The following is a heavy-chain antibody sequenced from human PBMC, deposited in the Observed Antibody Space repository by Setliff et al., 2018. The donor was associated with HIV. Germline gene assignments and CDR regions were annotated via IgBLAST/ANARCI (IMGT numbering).Heavy chain of an antibody. V-gene: IGHV4-38-2*01. J-gene: IGHJ4*02. CDR1: GYSINNIHY. CDR3: VRRDVSFSFGQFDS. D-gene: IGHD3-10*01. Sequence: PSETLSLTCDVSGYSINNIHYWGWIRQPPGKGLECLGNIYDGGTTYHNLSLKGRVTISIDTSKAQFSLKLISVTAADTAVYYCVRRDVSFSFGQFDSWGQGILVTVSS. CDR2: IYDGGTT.